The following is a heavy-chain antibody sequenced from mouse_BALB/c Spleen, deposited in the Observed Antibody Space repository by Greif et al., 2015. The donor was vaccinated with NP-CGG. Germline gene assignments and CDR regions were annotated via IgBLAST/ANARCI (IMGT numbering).Heavy chain of an antibody. Sequence: VKVVESGPGLVAPSQSLSITCTVSGFSLTSYGVHWVRQPPGKGLEWLGVIWAGGSTNYNSALMSRLSISKDNSKSXVFLKMNSLQADDTAMYYCARGGNWDGSYAMDDWGQGTSVTVSS. CDR1: GFSLTSYG. CDR3: ARGGNWDGSYAMDD. CDR2: IWAGGST. V-gene: IGHV2-9*02. J-gene: IGHJ4*01. D-gene: IGHD4-1*01.